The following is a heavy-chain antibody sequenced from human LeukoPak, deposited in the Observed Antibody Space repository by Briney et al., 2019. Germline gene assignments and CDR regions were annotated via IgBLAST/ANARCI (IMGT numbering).Heavy chain of an antibody. D-gene: IGHD3-22*01. CDR1: GYTFTTYG. J-gene: IGHJ3*02. CDR3: ARDTYYYDSSGYPSEI. Sequence: GASVKVSCKASGYTFTTYGISWVRQATGQGLEWMGWISAYNGNTNYAQKLQGRVTMTTDTSTSTAYMELRSLRSDDTAVYYCARDTYYYDSSGYPSEIWGQGTMVTVSS. V-gene: IGHV1-18*01. CDR2: ISAYNGNT.